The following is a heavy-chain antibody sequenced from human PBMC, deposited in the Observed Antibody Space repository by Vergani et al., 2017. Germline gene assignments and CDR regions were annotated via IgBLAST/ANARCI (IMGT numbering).Heavy chain of an antibody. J-gene: IGHJ6*02. D-gene: IGHD3-10*01. V-gene: IGHV7-4-1*02. Sequence: QVQLVQSGSELKKPGASVKLSCKTSGYSFTNYAINWLRQAPGQGLEWMGTINTNTGNPTYAQGFTGRFVFSLDRPASAANLQISGLKTEDTAVYFCARLRSAVVRGVQGATYYYYGLDVWGQGTTVNVSS. CDR3: ARLRSAVVRGVQGATYYYYGLDV. CDR1: GYSFTNYA. CDR2: INTNTGNP.